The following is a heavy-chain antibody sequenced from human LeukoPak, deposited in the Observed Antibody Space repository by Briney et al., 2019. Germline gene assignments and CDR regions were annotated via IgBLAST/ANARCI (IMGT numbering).Heavy chain of an antibody. D-gene: IGHD3-22*01. CDR1: GFSFSSYW. CDR2: IKYVGSLK. CDR3: ASSHDSSGND. J-gene: IGHJ4*02. V-gene: IGHV3-7*01. Sequence: QPGGSLRLSCVASGFSFSSYWMAWVRQAPGKGLEWVANIKYVGSLKFYVDSVKGRFTISRDNAKNSLYLEMNSLRADDTAVYFCASSHDSSGNDWGQGTMVTVSS.